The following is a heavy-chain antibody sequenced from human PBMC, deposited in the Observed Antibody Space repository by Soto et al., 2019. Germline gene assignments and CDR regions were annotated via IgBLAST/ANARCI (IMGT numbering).Heavy chain of an antibody. D-gene: IGHD1-1*01. CDR1: GFTFTSSA. CDR2: IVVGRGNT. V-gene: IGHV1-58*01. CDR3: AADLVVAGTTY. J-gene: IGHJ4*02. Sequence: QMQLVQSGPEVKKPGTSVKVSCKASGFTFTSSAVQWVRQARGQRLEWIGWIVVGRGNTNYAQKFQERVTITRDMSTSTAYMELSSLRSEDTAVHYCAADLVVAGTTYWGQGTLVTVSS.